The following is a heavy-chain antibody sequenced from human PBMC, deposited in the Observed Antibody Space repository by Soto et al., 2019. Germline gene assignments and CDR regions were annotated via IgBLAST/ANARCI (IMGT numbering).Heavy chain of an antibody. J-gene: IGHJ4*02. V-gene: IGHV1-18*01. CDR2: ISAYNGNT. Sequence: QVQLVQSGAEVKKPGASVKVSCKASGYTFTSYGIIWVRQAPGQGLEWRGWISAYNGNTNYAQKLQGRVTMTTDTSTSTAYMELRSLRSDDTAVYYCARVYRITMVRGELSEYWGQGTLVTVSS. D-gene: IGHD3-10*01. CDR3: ARVYRITMVRGELSEY. CDR1: GYTFTSYG.